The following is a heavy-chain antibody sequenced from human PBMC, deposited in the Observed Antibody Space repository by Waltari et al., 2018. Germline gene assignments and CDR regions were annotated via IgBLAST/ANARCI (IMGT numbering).Heavy chain of an antibody. Sequence: EVQLVESGGGLVQPGGSLRLLCAASGFTFRNYEMNWVRQAPGKGLELVSYSSSGASTIFYADSVKGRFTISRDNAKNSVYLQMNSLRADDTAIYYCARGEGGANEYWGQGTLVTVSS. V-gene: IGHV3-48*03. CDR3: ARGEGGANEY. J-gene: IGHJ4*02. D-gene: IGHD1-26*01. CDR2: SSSGASTI. CDR1: GFTFRNYE.